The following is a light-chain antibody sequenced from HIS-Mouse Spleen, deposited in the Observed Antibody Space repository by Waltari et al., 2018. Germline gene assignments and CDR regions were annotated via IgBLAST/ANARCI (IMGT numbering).Light chain of an antibody. J-gene: IGLJ2*01. Sequence: SYELTQPPSVSVSPGQTARITCSGDALPKQYAYGYQQKPGQAPVLVIYKDSERPSGIPERFSGSSSGTTVTLTISGVQAEDEADYYCQSADSSGTYVVFGGGTKLTVL. CDR2: KDS. V-gene: IGLV3-25*03. CDR1: ALPKQY. CDR3: QSADSSGTYVV.